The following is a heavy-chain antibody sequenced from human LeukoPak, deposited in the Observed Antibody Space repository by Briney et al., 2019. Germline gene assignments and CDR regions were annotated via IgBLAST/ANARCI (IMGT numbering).Heavy chain of an antibody. CDR1: GGSISSYY. V-gene: IGHV4-59*12. J-gene: IGHJ2*01. Sequence: SETLSLTCSVSGGSISSYYGSWIRQPPGKGLEWIGYIYYSGSTNYNPSLKSRVTISVDTSKNQFSLKLSSVTAADTAVYYCARDLGYCSGGSCYKERNWYFDLWGRGTLVTVSS. CDR3: ARDLGYCSGGSCYKERNWYFDL. CDR2: IYYSGST. D-gene: IGHD2-15*01.